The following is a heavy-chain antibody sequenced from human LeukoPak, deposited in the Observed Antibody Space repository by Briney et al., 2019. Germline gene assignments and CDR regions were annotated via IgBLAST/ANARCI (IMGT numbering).Heavy chain of an antibody. V-gene: IGHV4-59*08. D-gene: IGHD5-18*01. Sequence: PSETLSLTCSVSGDSIRNYYWSGIRQSPGKGLEWIGYVDKSGSTNYNPSFKSRVIVSSDTSRNEFSLNLNSVTAADTAIYYCARLRGGVQLWGDWGQGTLVTVSS. CDR1: GDSIRNYY. J-gene: IGHJ4*02. CDR3: ARLRGGVQLWGD. CDR2: VDKSGST.